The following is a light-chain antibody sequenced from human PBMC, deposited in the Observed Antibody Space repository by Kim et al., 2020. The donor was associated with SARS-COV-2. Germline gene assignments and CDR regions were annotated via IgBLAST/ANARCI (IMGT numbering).Light chain of an antibody. CDR1: QSVVSNS. CDR3: QQYGTAFLS. V-gene: IGKV3-20*01. CDR2: DAS. J-gene: IGKJ2*03. Sequence: LSPGESVTPSCRASQSVVSNSLAWYQQKPGQAPRLLIYDASKRATGIPDRFTGSGSGTDFTLTISSLMPEDFAVYYCQQYGTAFLSFGQGTKLEI.